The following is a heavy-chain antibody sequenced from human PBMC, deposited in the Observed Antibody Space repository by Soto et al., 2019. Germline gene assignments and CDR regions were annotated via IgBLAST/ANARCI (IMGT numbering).Heavy chain of an antibody. J-gene: IGHJ3*02. Sequence: EVQLVESGGGLVKPGGSLRLSCAASGFTFSSYSMNWVRQAPGKGLEWVSSISSSSSYIYYADAVEGRFTISRDNAKNSLYLQMSSLRAEDTAVYYCSRKGDGYNRDVGAFDIWGQGTMVTVSS. V-gene: IGHV3-21*01. CDR3: SRKGDGYNRDVGAFDI. D-gene: IGHD5-12*01. CDR2: ISSSSSYI. CDR1: GFTFSSYS.